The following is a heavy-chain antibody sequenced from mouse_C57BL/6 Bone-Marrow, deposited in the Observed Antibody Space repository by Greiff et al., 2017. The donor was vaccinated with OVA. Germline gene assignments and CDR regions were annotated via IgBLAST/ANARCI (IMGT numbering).Heavy chain of an antibody. V-gene: IGHV5-4*01. CDR1: GFTFSSYA. D-gene: IGHD1-1*01. Sequence: EVKLMESGGGLVKPGGSLKLPCAASGFTFSSYAMSWVRQTPEKRLEWVATISDGGSYTYYPDNVKGRFTISRDNAKNNLYLQMSHLKSEDTAMYYCARDHYGSSLYFDYWGQGTTLTVSS. J-gene: IGHJ2*01. CDR2: ISDGGSYT. CDR3: ARDHYGSSLYFDY.